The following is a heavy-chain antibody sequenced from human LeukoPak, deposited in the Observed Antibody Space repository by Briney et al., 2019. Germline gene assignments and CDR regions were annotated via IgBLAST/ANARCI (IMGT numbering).Heavy chain of an antibody. V-gene: IGHV4-59*01. Sequence: SETLSLTCTVSGGSISSYYWSWLRQPPGKGLEWFGYIYYSGSTNYNPSLKSRVTISVDTSKNQFSLKLSSVTAADTAVYYCARVHTMGYYFDYWGQGTLVTVSS. J-gene: IGHJ4*02. D-gene: IGHD3-3*01. CDR2: IYYSGST. CDR1: GGSISSYY. CDR3: ARVHTMGYYFDY.